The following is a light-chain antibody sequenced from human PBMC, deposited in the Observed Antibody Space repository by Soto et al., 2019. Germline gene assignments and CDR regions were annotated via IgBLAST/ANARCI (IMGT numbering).Light chain of an antibody. Sequence: DIVLTQSPATLSLSPGERATLSCRASEGVSTYLAWYQHKPGQAPRLLINHASNRATGIPDRFSGSGSGTDFTLIISSLEPEDFAVYYCQQRRNWPYLTFGGGTKVEIK. V-gene: IGKV3-11*01. CDR2: HAS. CDR3: QQRRNWPYLT. CDR1: EGVSTY. J-gene: IGKJ4*01.